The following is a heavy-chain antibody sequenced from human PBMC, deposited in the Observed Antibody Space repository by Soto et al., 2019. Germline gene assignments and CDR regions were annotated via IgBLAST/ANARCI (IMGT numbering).Heavy chain of an antibody. Sequence: PGGSLRLSCAASGFTFSSYGMHWVRQAPGKELEWVAVISYDGSNKYYADSVKGRFTISRDNSKNTLYLQMNSLRAEDTAVYYCAKNLHLSSSIAFLLPYYGMDIWGQGTTVTVS. CDR1: GFTFSSYG. D-gene: IGHD6-6*01. V-gene: IGHV3-30*18. CDR2: ISYDGSNK. J-gene: IGHJ6*02. CDR3: AKNLHLSSSIAFLLPYYGMDI.